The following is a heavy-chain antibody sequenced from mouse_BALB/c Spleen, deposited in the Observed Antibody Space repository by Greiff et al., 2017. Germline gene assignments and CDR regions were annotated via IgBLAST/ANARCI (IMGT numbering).Heavy chain of an antibody. Sequence: QVQLQQSGAELVRPGVSVKISCKGSGYTFTDYAMHWVKQSHAKSLEWIGVISTYYGDASYNQKFKGKATMTVDKSSSTAYMELARLTSEDSAIYYCARNYYGYGPFDYWGQGTTLTVSS. D-gene: IGHD1-2*01. CDR2: ISTYYGDA. V-gene: IGHV1S137*01. CDR1: GYTFTDYA. CDR3: ARNYYGYGPFDY. J-gene: IGHJ2*01.